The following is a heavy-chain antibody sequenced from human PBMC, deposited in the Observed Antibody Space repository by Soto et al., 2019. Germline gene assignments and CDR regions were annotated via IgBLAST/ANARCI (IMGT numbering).Heavy chain of an antibody. CDR2: ISAYNGNT. J-gene: IGHJ5*02. CDR3: ARRYCSSGSCGNWFDP. D-gene: IGHD2-15*01. Sequence: QVQLVQSGAEVKKPGASVKVSCKASGYTFTSYGISWVRRAPGQGREWMGWISAYNGNTNYAQKLQGRVTMTTDTSTSTAYMELRSLRSDDTAVYYCARRYCSSGSCGNWFDPWGQGTLVTVSS. V-gene: IGHV1-18*01. CDR1: GYTFTSYG.